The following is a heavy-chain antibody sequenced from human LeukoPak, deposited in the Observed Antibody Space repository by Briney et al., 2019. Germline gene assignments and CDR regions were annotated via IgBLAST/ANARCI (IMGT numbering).Heavy chain of an antibody. Sequence: PGGSRRLSCPASGFTFSRYGMNWVRQAPGKGLEWVSTVSGSGGTTYYADSVRGRFTISRDNSKNTLYLQMNSLRDEDTAVYYCAKAREWLVNSYYFDYWGQGTLVTVSS. J-gene: IGHJ4*02. CDR2: VSGSGGTT. CDR1: GFTFSRYG. D-gene: IGHD6-19*01. CDR3: AKAREWLVNSYYFDY. V-gene: IGHV3-23*01.